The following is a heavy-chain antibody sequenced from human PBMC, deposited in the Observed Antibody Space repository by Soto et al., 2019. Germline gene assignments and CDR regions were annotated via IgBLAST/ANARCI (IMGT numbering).Heavy chain of an antibody. Sequence: SENLSLTCAVNAGSFSHYYWNWIRQSPGKGLEWIGKIKHNGSSNYKPSLRSRVSISVDMSKNQVSLRLSSVTAADTAVYYCARVGSSDWQVALDIWGQGTMVTVSS. CDR3: ARVGSSDWQVALDI. V-gene: IGHV4-34*01. D-gene: IGHD6-25*01. CDR1: AGSFSHYY. CDR2: IKHNGSS. J-gene: IGHJ3*02.